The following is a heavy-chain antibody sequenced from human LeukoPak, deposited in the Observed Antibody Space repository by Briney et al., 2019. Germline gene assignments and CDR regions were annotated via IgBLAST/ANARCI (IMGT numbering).Heavy chain of an antibody. J-gene: IGHJ4*02. D-gene: IGHD3-22*01. CDR1: GGSISSGSYY. V-gene: IGHV4-39*07. CDR2: ITPSGST. Sequence: KPSETLSLTCTVSGGSISSGSYYWGWIRQPPGKGLEWIGEITPSGSTNYNPSLKSRVSISIDTSKKKLSLRLSSVTAADSAVYYCASSFYYDSRDYWGQGTLVTVSS. CDR3: ASSFYYDSRDY.